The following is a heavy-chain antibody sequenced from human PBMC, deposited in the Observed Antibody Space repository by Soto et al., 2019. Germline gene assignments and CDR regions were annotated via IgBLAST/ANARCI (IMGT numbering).Heavy chain of an antibody. CDR2: IKGDGSER. J-gene: IGHJ6*02. CDR3: VRDGCTRASCDVYGMDV. D-gene: IGHD2-2*01. Sequence: EVQLVESGGGLVQPGGSLRLSCVASGFTFRSYWMSWVRQAPGKGLEWVANIKGDGSERHYVDSVKGRFTISRDNAKNSLFLHMNSLRVEDTAAYYCVRDGCTRASCDVYGMDVWGQGTTVTVSS. V-gene: IGHV3-7*03. CDR1: GFTFRSYW.